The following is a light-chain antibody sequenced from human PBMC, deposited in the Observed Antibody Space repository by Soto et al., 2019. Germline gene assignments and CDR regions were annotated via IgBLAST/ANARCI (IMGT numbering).Light chain of an antibody. CDR1: SSDVGGYNY. J-gene: IGLJ1*01. Sequence: QSVLTQPASVSGSPGQSITISCTGTSSDVGGYNYVSWYQQHPGKAPKLMIYEVNNRPSGVSNRFSGSKSGTTASLTISGLQAEDEADYYFNCFTSCTPYVFGTGTKLTVL. V-gene: IGLV2-14*01. CDR3: NCFTSCTPYV. CDR2: EVN.